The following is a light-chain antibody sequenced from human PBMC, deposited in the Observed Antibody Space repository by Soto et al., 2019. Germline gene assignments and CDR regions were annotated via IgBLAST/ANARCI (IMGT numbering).Light chain of an antibody. CDR3: CSYTHGNTF. V-gene: IGLV2-23*02. CDR2: EVN. J-gene: IGLJ1*01. Sequence: QSVLTQPASLSGSPGQSITISCTGTSSDVGSCNNLVSWYQQHPGKAPKAMIYEVNKRPSGVSNRFSGSKSGNTASLTISGLQAEDGADYYCCSYTHGNTFFGSGTKVTVL. CDR1: SSDVGSCNNL.